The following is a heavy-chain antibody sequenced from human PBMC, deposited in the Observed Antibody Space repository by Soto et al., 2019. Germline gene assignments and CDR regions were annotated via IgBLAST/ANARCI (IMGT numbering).Heavy chain of an antibody. CDR3: SRSLNS. J-gene: IGHJ4*02. CDR2: INQDGSEK. V-gene: IGHV3-7*01. Sequence: GGSLRLSCAASGFTFSTYWMDWVRQTPGKGLEWVANINQDGSEKNYVDSVKGRFTIYRDNAKNSLYLQMSSLTAEDSALYYCSRSLNSWGQGTLVTVSS. CDR1: GFTFSTYW.